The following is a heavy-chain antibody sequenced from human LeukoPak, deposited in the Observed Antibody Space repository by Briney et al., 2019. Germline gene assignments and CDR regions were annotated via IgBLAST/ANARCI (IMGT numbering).Heavy chain of an antibody. CDR2: INHSGST. D-gene: IGHD3-10*01. CDR1: GGSISSSNW. V-gene: IGHV4-4*02. Sequence: PSETLSLTCAVSGGSISSSNWWSWLRQPPGKGLEGIGEINHSGSTIDNPSLKSRVTMSVDTSKNQFSLTVTSVTAADTAVYYCARRSFYYGSVFLFWGQGSLVTVSS. J-gene: IGHJ4*02. CDR3: ARRSFYYGSVFLF.